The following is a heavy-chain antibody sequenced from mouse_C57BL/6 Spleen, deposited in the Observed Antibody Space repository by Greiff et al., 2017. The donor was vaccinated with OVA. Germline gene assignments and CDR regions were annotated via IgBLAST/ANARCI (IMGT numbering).Heavy chain of an antibody. CDR2: ISYDGSN. V-gene: IGHV3-6*01. CDR3: ANIRGYDYPY. D-gene: IGHD2-4*01. Sequence: VQLQQSGPGLVKPSQSLSLTCSVTGYSITSGYYWNWIRQFPGDKLEWMGYISYDGSNNYNPSLKNRISITRDTSKNQFFLKLNSVTTEDTATYYCANIRGYDYPYWGQGTLVTVSA. CDR1: GYSITSGYY. J-gene: IGHJ3*01.